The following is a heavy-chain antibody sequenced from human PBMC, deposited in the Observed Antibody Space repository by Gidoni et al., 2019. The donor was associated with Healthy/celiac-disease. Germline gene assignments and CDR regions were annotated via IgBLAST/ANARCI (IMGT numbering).Heavy chain of an antibody. D-gene: IGHD5-18*01. J-gene: IGHJ3*02. V-gene: IGHV4-4*02. CDR3: AKPGGYSYGRSAFDI. CDR1: GGPLSSSNW. CDR2: IYHSGST. Sequence: QLQLQESGPGLVKPSATLSLTCAVAGGPLSSSNWWRWVRQPPGKGLEWIGEIYHSGSTNYNPSLKSRVTISVDKSKNQFSLKLSSVTAADTAVYYCAKPGGYSYGRSAFDIWGQGTMVTVSS.